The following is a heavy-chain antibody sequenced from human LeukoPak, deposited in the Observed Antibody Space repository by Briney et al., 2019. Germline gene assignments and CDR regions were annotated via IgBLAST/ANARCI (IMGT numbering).Heavy chain of an antibody. CDR1: GGXVSSGSYY. CDR2: IYYSGST. J-gene: IGHJ4*02. V-gene: IGHV4-61*01. CDR3: ARGMVRGRYFDY. D-gene: IGHD3-10*01. Sequence: SETLSLTCTVSGGXVSSGSYYWSWIRQPPGKGLEWIGYIYYSGSTNYNPSLKSRVTISVDTSKNQFSLKLSSVTAADTAVYYCARGMVRGRYFDYWGQGTLVTVSS.